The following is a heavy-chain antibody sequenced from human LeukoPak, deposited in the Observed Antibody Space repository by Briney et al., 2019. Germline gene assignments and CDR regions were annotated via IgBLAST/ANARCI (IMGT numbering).Heavy chain of an antibody. Sequence: SETLSLTCTVSGGSISSYYWSWIRQPAGKGLEWIGRIYTSGSTNYNPSLKSRVTISVDTSKNQFSLKLSSVTAADTAVYYCAREAYYYDSSGHNWGNFDYWGQGTLVTVSS. J-gene: IGHJ4*02. CDR1: GGSISSYY. CDR3: AREAYYYDSSGHNWGNFDY. V-gene: IGHV4-4*07. CDR2: IYTSGST. D-gene: IGHD3-22*01.